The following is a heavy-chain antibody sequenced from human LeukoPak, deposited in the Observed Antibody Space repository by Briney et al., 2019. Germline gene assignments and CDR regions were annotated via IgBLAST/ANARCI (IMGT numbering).Heavy chain of an antibody. CDR2: IRSKANSYAT. J-gene: IGHJ4*02. D-gene: IGHD3-3*01. CDR3: TRHLTSCDFWTDY. Sequence: GGSLRLSCAASGFTFSGSAMHWVRQASGKGLEWVGRIRSKANSYATAYAASVKGRFTISRDDSKNTAYLQMNSLKTEDTAVYYCTRHLTSCDFWTDYWGQGTLVTVSS. CDR1: GFTFSGSA. V-gene: IGHV3-73*01.